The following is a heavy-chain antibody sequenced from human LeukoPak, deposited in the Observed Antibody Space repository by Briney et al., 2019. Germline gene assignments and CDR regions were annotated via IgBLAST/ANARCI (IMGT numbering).Heavy chain of an antibody. D-gene: IGHD3-3*01. Sequence: GGSLRPSCAASGFTSSSYWMHSVRQAPGKRLVWVLRINTDGSSTSYADSVKGRFTISRDNAKNSLYLQMNRLRAEDMALYYCAKGTRIFGVVIMDDAFDIWGQGTMVTVSS. CDR2: INTDGSST. CDR3: AKGTRIFGVVIMDDAFDI. V-gene: IGHV3-74*01. J-gene: IGHJ3*02. CDR1: GFTSSSYW.